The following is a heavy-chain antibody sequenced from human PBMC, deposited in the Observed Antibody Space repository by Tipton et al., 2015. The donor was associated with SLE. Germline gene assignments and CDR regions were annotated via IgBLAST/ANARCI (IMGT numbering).Heavy chain of an antibody. J-gene: IGHJ3*02. CDR1: GGPISSSSYY. Sequence: TLSLTCTVSGGPISSSSYYWGWIRQPPGKGLEWIGFIFYSGSTNYNPSLKSRVTISIDTSKNQFSLKLSSVTAADTAVYYCARVAGWIEDAFDIWGQGTMVTVSS. CDR2: IFYSGST. CDR3: ARVAGWIEDAFDI. D-gene: IGHD2-2*03. V-gene: IGHV4-61*05.